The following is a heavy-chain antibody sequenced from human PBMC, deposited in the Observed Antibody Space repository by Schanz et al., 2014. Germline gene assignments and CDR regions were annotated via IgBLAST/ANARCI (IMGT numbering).Heavy chain of an antibody. J-gene: IGHJ4*02. CDR2: IKDKTDGGAA. CDR1: GLTFTSAW. D-gene: IGHD2-8*01. Sequence: EVQLVESGGGLVKPGGSLRLSCATSGLTFTSAWMSWVRQAPGKGLEWVGRIKDKTDGGAADYAVPMKGRFTISKDDTKNTQLQQMSSLETEDAAFYYCTADNGHFAFDFWGQGTMVTVSS. V-gene: IGHV3-15*01. CDR3: TADNGHFAFDF.